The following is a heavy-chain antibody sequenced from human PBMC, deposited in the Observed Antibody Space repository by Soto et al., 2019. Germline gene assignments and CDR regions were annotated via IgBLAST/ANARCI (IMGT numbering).Heavy chain of an antibody. Sequence: PRLSCAASGFTFNTFGMHWVCQSPGKGLDWVAIITPDGSFKSYGDSVKGRFTISRDNSKNTLYLQMNNLRPEDTAVYYCTRGGPFDNWGQGTLVTVSS. V-gene: IGHV3-30*03. CDR1: GFTFNTFG. D-gene: IGHD1-26*01. J-gene: IGHJ4*02. CDR2: ITPDGSFK. CDR3: TRGGPFDN.